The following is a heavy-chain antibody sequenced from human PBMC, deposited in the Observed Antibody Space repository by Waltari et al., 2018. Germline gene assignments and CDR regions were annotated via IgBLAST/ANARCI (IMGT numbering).Heavy chain of an antibody. V-gene: IGHV3-48*04. D-gene: IGHD1-26*01. CDR2: ISSGSSTI. CDR1: GFTFSSYR. J-gene: IGHJ4*02. Sequence: EVQLVESGGGLVQPGGSLRLSCAASGFTFSSYRMNWVRQAPGKGLEWVSYISSGSSTISYADSVKGRFTISRDNADNSLYLQMNSLRAEDTAVYYCTSVYSGRLDSWGQGSLVTVSS. CDR3: TSVYSGRLDS.